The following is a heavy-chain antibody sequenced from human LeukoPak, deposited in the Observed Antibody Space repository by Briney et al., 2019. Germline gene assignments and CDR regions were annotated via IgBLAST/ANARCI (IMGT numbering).Heavy chain of an antibody. J-gene: IGHJ4*02. CDR3: AKAHTEYQLLSGFY. D-gene: IGHD2-2*01. Sequence: GGSLRLSCAASGFTFSSYAMSWVRQAPGKGLEWVSAISGSGGSTYYADSVKGRFTISRDNSKNTLYLQMNSLRAEDTAAYYCAKAHTEYQLLSGFYWGQGTLVTVSS. CDR1: GFTFSSYA. V-gene: IGHV3-23*01. CDR2: ISGSGGST.